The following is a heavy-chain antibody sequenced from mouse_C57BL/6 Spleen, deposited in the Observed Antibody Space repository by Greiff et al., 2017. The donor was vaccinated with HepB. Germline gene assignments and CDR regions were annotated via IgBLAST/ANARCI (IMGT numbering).Heavy chain of an antibody. J-gene: IGHJ4*01. CDR2: IDPSDSYT. V-gene: IGHV1-69*01. CDR1: GYTFTSYW. Sequence: QVQLQQPGAELVMPGASVKLSCKASGYTFTSYWMHWVKQRPGQGLEWIGEIDPSDSYTNYNQKFKGKSTLTVDKSSSTAYMQLSSLTSEDSAVYYGARRDDDYNDYAMGYWGQVTSVTVSS. CDR3: ARRDDDYNDYAMGY. D-gene: IGHD2-3*01.